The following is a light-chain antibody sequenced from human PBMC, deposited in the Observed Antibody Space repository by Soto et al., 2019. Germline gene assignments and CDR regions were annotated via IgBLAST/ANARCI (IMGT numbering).Light chain of an antibody. CDR1: QSLLHSNGYNY. CDR2: LGS. CDR3: MQALQTPLT. J-gene: IGKJ4*01. V-gene: IGKV2-28*01. Sequence: DIVMTQSPLSLPVTPGEPASISCRSSQSLLHSNGYNYLDWYLQKPGQSPQLLIYLGSNQASGVPDRFSGSVSGTEFTLKISRVEAEVFGVYYCMQALQTPLTFGGGTKVDIK.